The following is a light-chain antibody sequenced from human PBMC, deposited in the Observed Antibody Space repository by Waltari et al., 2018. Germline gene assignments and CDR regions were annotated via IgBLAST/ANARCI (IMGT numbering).Light chain of an antibody. Sequence: QSALTQPASVSGSPGQSITISCTGTSSDVGPYATVYWYQQHPGKAPKLMIYDVTKRPSGVSNRFSGSKSGNTASLTISGLQAEDEADYYCSSYRGSFTLVFGGGTKVTVL. V-gene: IGLV2-14*03. CDR3: SSYRGSFTLV. J-gene: IGLJ3*02. CDR2: DVT. CDR1: SSDVGPYAT.